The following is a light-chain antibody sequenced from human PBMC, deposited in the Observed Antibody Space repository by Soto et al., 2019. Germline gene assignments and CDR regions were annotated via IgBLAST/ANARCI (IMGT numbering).Light chain of an antibody. CDR1: QSVSSY. V-gene: IGKV3-11*01. CDR3: QQRSNWPPIT. CDR2: DAS. Sequence: EIVMTQSPATLSVSQGERATLSFGASQSVSSYLAWYQQKPGQAPRLLIYDASNRATGIPARFSGSGSGTDFTLTISSLEPEDFAVYYCQQRSNWPPITFGQGTRLEI. J-gene: IGKJ5*01.